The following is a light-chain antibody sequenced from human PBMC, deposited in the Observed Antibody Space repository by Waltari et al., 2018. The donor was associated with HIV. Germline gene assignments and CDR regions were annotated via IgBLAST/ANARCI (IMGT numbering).Light chain of an antibody. Sequence: QSVLTQPPSASGTPGQRVTISCSGSSSNIGSNTVNWYQQLPGTAPKLLIYINNQRPSGVPDRFSGSKSGTSASLGISGLQSEDEAAYYCAAWDDSLSGYVFGTGTKVTVL. V-gene: IGLV1-44*01. CDR1: SSNIGSNT. J-gene: IGLJ1*01. CDR3: AAWDDSLSGYV. CDR2: INN.